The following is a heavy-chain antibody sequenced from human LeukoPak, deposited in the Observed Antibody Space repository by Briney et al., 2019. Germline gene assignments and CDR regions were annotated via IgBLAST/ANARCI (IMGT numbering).Heavy chain of an antibody. Sequence: PGGSLRLSCADSGFTFSTYWMTWVRQAPGKGLEWVANIKEDGSEKYHVDSVKGRFAISRDNAKNSLYLQMNSLRAEDTAVYYCARHGGGGYYFLDYWGQGTLVTVSS. D-gene: IGHD3-10*01. CDR3: ARHGGGGYYFLDY. V-gene: IGHV3-7*05. J-gene: IGHJ4*02. CDR2: IKEDGSEK. CDR1: GFTFSTYW.